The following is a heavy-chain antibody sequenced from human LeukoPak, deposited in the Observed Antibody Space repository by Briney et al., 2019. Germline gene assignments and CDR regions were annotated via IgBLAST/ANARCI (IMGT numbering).Heavy chain of an antibody. CDR1: GFTFSSYA. V-gene: IGHV3-30-3*01. Sequence: AGRSLRLSCAASGFTFSSYAMHWVRQAPGKGLEWVAVISYDGSNKYYADSVKGRFTISRDNSKNTLYLQMNSLRAEDTAVYYCARPNIVVVTGGFDYWGQGTLVTVSS. J-gene: IGHJ4*02. D-gene: IGHD2-21*02. CDR2: ISYDGSNK. CDR3: ARPNIVVVTGGFDY.